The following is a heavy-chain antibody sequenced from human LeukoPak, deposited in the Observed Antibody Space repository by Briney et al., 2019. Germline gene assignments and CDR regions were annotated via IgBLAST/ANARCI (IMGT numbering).Heavy chain of an antibody. V-gene: IGHV4-59*01. Sequence: PSETLSLTCTVSSGSISDYYWSWIRQPPGKGRECIGYVYSGSTSYSPSLKSRVSISVDTSRNQFSLRLSSVTAADTAVYCARSAAYYDFWTGYYNALYYMDVWGKGITVTVSS. J-gene: IGHJ6*03. D-gene: IGHD3-3*01. CDR3: ARSAAYYDFWTGYYNALYYMDV. CDR2: VYSGST. CDR1: SGSISDYY.